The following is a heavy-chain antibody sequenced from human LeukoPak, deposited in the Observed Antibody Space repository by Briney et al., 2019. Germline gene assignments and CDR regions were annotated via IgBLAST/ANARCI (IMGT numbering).Heavy chain of an antibody. CDR1: GFTFSSYA. J-gene: IGHJ3*02. V-gene: IGHV3-48*03. CDR2: ISSSGSTI. CDR3: ARDRSPIVATTDAFDI. Sequence: GASLRLSCAASGFTFSSYAMSWVRQAPGKGLEWVSYISSSGSTIYYADSVKGRFTISRDNAKNSLYLQMNSLRAEDTAVYYCARDRSPIVATTDAFDIWGQGTMVTVSS. D-gene: IGHD5-12*01.